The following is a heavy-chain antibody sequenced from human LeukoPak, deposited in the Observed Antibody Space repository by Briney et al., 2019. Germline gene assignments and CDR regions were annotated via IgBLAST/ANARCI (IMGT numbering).Heavy chain of an antibody. CDR1: GYTFTSYA. Sequence: ASVKVSCKASGYTFTSYAMHWVRQAPGQRLEWMGWINAGNGNTKYSQKFQGRVTITRDTSGSTAYMGLSSLRSEDTAVYYCARVGIAARPFDYWGQGTLVTVSS. D-gene: IGHD6-6*01. V-gene: IGHV1-3*01. CDR2: INAGNGNT. J-gene: IGHJ4*02. CDR3: ARVGIAARPFDY.